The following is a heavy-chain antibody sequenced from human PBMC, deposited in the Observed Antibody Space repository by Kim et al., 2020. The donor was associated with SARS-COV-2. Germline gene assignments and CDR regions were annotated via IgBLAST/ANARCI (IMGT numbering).Heavy chain of an antibody. D-gene: IGHD2-2*01. CDR3: ARGGCSSISCYVGLEY. CDR2: ISSSSGPI. Sequence: GGSLRLSCAASGFTFSSYSMNWVRQAPGKGLEWVSYISSSSGPIYYADSVKGRFTISRDNAKNSLYLQMNSLRAEDTAVYYCARGGCSSISCYVGLEYWGQGTLVTVSS. V-gene: IGHV3-48*04. CDR1: GFTFSSYS. J-gene: IGHJ4*02.